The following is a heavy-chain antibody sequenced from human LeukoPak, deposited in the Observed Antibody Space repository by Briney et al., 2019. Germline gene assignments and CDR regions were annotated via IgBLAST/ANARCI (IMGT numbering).Heavy chain of an antibody. V-gene: IGHV3-66*01. Sequence: GGSLRLSCAASGLTVSSNYMNWVRQAPGKGLEWVSVIYSGGSTYYADSVKGRFTISRDNSKNTLYLQMNSLRAEDTAVYYCARVLEAASFDYWGQGTPVTVSS. CDR1: GLTVSSNY. CDR3: ARVLEAASFDY. D-gene: IGHD6-13*01. CDR2: IYSGGST. J-gene: IGHJ4*02.